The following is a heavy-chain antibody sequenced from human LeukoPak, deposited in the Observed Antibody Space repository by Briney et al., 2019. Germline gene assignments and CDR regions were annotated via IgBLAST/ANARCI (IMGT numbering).Heavy chain of an antibody. CDR3: ARAVPGNGFIFDY. CDR1: GFTVSSNY. Sequence: PGGSLRLSCAASGFTVSSNYMSWVRQAPGKGLEWVSVIYSGGSTYYADSVKGRFTVSRDNSKNTLHLQMSSLTAEDTAVYYCARAVPGNGFIFDYWGQGTLVTVSS. CDR2: IYSGGST. V-gene: IGHV3-53*01. J-gene: IGHJ4*02. D-gene: IGHD2-8*01.